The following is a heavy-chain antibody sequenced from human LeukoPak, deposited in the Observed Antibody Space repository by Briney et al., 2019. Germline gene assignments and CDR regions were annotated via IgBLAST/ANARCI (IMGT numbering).Heavy chain of an antibody. CDR3: AESPSGFAFDI. V-gene: IGHV4-34*01. D-gene: IGHD3-10*01. CDR2: INHSGST. CDR1: GGSFSGYY. Sequence: SETLSLTCAVYGGSFSGYYWSWIRQPPGKGLEWIGEINHSGSTNYNPSLKSRVTISVDTSKNQFSLKLSSVTAADTAVYYCAESPSGFAFDIWGQGTMVTVSS. J-gene: IGHJ3*02.